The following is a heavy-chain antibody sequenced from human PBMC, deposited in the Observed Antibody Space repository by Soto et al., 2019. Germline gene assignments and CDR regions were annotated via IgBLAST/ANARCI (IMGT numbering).Heavy chain of an antibody. CDR1: GYTFTSYG. Sequence: QVQLVQSGAEVKKPGASVKVSCKASGYTFTSYGISWVRQAPGQGLERMGWISAYNGNSNNAQKLQGRVTMTTDISTSSAYMDRCSRISYDTAVHYCARESWSDFWSGYPGDYWGQGTLVTVSS. V-gene: IGHV1-18*01. CDR2: ISAYNGNS. D-gene: IGHD3-3*01. CDR3: ARESWSDFWSGYPGDY. J-gene: IGHJ4*02.